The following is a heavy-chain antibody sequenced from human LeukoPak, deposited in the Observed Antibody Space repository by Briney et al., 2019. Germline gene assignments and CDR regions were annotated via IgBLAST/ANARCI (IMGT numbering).Heavy chain of an antibody. CDR1: GITFSNYA. Sequence: PGGSLRLSCVASGITFSNYAVSWVRQAPEKGLDWVSVISGSAHKIRYADSVKGRFTISRDNSKNTLYLQMNSLRAEDTAVYYCAKDPTEGDGRVDYWGQGTLVTVSS. J-gene: IGHJ4*02. D-gene: IGHD5-24*01. CDR2: ISGSAHKI. V-gene: IGHV3-23*01. CDR3: AKDPTEGDGRVDY.